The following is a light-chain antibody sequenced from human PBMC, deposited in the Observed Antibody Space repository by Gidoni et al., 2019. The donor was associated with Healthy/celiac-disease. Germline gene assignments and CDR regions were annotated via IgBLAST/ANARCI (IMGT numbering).Light chain of an antibody. CDR1: QSISSY. J-gene: IGKJ2*01. CDR3: QQMYSTPIT. Sequence: QMTQAPSSLSASVGDRVTITCRASQSISSYLNWYQQKPGKAPKLLIYAASSLQSGVPSRVSGSGSVTDFTLAISSLQPEDFATYYCQQMYSTPITFGQGTKLEIK. CDR2: AAS. V-gene: IGKV1-39*01.